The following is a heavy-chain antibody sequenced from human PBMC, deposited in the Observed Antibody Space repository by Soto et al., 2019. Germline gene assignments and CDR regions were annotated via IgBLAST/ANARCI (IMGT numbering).Heavy chain of an antibody. CDR2: INGATGDT. Sequence: AAVKVSCKSSGYTFSSYAMHWVRQAPGQSLEWMGWINGATGDTKYSQKFQGSVTITRDKSANTAYMELSSLTREDTAVYYCARGDFWTGYRLDHYDMDVWGQGTTVTVSS. D-gene: IGHD3-3*01. CDR1: GYTFSSYA. V-gene: IGHV1-3*01. CDR3: ARGDFWTGYRLDHYDMDV. J-gene: IGHJ6*02.